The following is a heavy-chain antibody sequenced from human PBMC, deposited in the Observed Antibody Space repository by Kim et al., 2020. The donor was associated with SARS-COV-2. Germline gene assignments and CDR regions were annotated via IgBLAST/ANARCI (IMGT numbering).Heavy chain of an antibody. J-gene: IGHJ4*02. D-gene: IGHD3-22*01. V-gene: IGHV3-23*01. CDR3: AKDSRASNYYDLDL. Sequence: YAGSVKGRFIISRDNAKDVLYVQMNSLRPEDTAVYFCAKDSRASNYYDLDLGGQGTLVTVSS.